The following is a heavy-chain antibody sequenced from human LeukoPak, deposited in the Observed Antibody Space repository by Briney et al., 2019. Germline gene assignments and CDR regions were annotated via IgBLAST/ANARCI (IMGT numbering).Heavy chain of an antibody. CDR2: ISATDSII. CDR3: ARAEYSSGWYGDAFDI. D-gene: IGHD6-19*01. CDR1: GFTFSSYG. Sequence: GGSLRLSCAASGFTFSSYGMSWVRQAPGKGLEWVAYISATDSIIYYADSVEGRFTISRDNAKTSLYLQMNSLRAEDTAVYYCARAEYSSGWYGDAFDIWGQGTMVTVSS. V-gene: IGHV3-48*01. J-gene: IGHJ3*02.